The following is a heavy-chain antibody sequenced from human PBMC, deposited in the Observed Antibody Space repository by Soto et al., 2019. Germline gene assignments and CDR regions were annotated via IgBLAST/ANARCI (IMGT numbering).Heavy chain of an antibody. CDR2: ISAYNGNT. D-gene: IGHD5-12*01. J-gene: IGHJ6*02. CDR3: ARSGSGPFYYGMDG. CDR1: GYTFTSYG. V-gene: IGHV1-18*01. Sequence: QVQLVQSGAEVKKPGASVKVSCKASGYTFTSYGISWVRQAPGQGLEWMGWISAYNGNTNYAQKLQGRVTMTTDTSTSKTYMELRGLKSDDTGRYYRARSGSGPFYYGMDGWGQGTTVTVSS.